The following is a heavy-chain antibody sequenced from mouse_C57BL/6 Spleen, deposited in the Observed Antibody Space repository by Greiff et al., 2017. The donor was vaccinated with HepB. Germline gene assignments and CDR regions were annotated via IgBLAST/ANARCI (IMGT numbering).Heavy chain of an antibody. D-gene: IGHD1-3*01. CDR1: GYAFSSYW. CDR2: IYPGDGDT. Sequence: VQLMESGAELVKPGASVKISCKASGYAFSSYWMNWVKQRPGKGLEWIGQIYPGDGDTNYNGKFKGKATLTADKTSNTAYMQLSSLTSEDSAVYCCARKTKWYFDVWGTGTTVTVSS. V-gene: IGHV1-80*01. CDR3: ARKTKWYFDV. J-gene: IGHJ1*03.